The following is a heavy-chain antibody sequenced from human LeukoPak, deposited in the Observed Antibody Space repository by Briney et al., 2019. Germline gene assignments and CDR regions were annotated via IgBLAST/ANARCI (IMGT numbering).Heavy chain of an antibody. D-gene: IGHD3-10*01. CDR1: GLSLSTGGVG. CDR2: IYSSDDE. Sequence: ESGPTLVKPTQTLTLTCTFSGLSLSTGGVGVGWVRQPPGKALEWLALIYSSDDERYSPSLKSRLTITKDTSKNQVVLTVTNMDPVDTGTYYCAHRRRSGDYFDFWGQGTLVTVSS. CDR3: AHRRRSGDYFDF. V-gene: IGHV2-5*01. J-gene: IGHJ4*02.